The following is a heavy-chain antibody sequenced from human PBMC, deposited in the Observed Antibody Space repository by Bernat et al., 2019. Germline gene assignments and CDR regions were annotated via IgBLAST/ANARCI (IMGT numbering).Heavy chain of an antibody. J-gene: IGHJ6*03. Sequence: EVQLVESGGGLVQPGGSPRLSCAASGFTFSSYSMNWVRQAPGKGLEWVSYISSSSSYTNYADSVKGRFTISRDNAKNSLYLQMNSLRAEDTAVYYCARGTSTSAPYMDVWGKGTTVTVSS. CDR3: ARGTSTSAPYMDV. CDR2: ISSSSSYT. CDR1: GFTFSSYS. V-gene: IGHV3-48*04.